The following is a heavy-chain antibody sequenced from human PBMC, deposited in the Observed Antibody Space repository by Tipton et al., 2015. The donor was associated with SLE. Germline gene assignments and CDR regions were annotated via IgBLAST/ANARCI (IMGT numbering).Heavy chain of an antibody. CDR3: ARHGYSYGWYFDL. CDR1: GYSISSGYY. D-gene: IGHD5-18*01. CDR2: IYHSGST. V-gene: IGHV4-38-2*01. Sequence: TLSLTCAVSGYSISSGYYWGWIRQPPGKGLEWIGSIYHSGSTYYNPSLKSRVTISVDTSKSQFSLKLSSVTAADTAVHYCARHGYSYGWYFDLWGRGTLVTVSS. J-gene: IGHJ2*01.